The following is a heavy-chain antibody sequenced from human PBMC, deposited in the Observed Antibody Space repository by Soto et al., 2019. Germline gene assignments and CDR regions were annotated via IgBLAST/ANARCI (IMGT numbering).Heavy chain of an antibody. Sequence: QVKLEQSGAEVKKPGASVKVSCKASGYTFFSYGITWVRQAPGQGLEWMGWVGGYNGHTNYAEKFQRRVTMTRDISTTTAYMELRNRGSDDTAVYYCARLVGPTSSDNWFDPWGQGTLVTVSS. CDR1: GYTFFSYG. J-gene: IGHJ5*02. CDR2: VGGYNGHT. V-gene: IGHV1-18*01. CDR3: ARLVGPTSSDNWFDP. D-gene: IGHD1-26*01.